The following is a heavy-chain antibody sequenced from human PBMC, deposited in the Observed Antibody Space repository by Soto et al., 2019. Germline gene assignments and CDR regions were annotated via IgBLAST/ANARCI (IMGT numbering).Heavy chain of an antibody. V-gene: IGHV3-49*03. CDR3: TRVSDCSSTSCYNWFDH. J-gene: IGHJ5*02. D-gene: IGHD2-2*01. CDR1: GFTFGDYA. CDR2: IRSKAYGGTT. Sequence: GGSLRLSCTASGFTFGDYAMSWFRQAPGKGLEWVGFIRSKAYGGTTEYAASVKGRFTISRDDSKSIAYLQMNSLKTEDTAVYYCTRVSDCSSTSCYNWFDHWGQGTLVTVSS.